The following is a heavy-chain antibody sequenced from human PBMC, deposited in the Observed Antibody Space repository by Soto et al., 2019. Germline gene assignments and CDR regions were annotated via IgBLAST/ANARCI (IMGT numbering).Heavy chain of an antibody. V-gene: IGHV3-23*01. CDR1: GFTFSSYA. D-gene: IGHD3-22*01. Sequence: GESLKISCAASGFTFSSYAMSWVRQAPGKGLEWVSAISGSGGSTYYADSVKGRFTISRDNSKNTLYLQMNSLRAEDTAVYYCAKSYYYDSSGYYYFDYWGQGTLVTVSS. CDR2: ISGSGGST. J-gene: IGHJ4*02. CDR3: AKSYYYDSSGYYYFDY.